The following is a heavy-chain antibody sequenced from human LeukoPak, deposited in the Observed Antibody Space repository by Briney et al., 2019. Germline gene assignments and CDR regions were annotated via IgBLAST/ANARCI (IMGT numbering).Heavy chain of an antibody. Sequence: SQTLSLTCAISGDSVSSNSAAWNWIRQSPSRGLEWLGRTYYRSKWYNGYAVSVKSRITINPDTSKNQFSLQLNSVTPEDTAVYYCARFSQAYDSSGYYSTYYYYGMDVWGQGTTVTVSS. V-gene: IGHV6-1*01. CDR1: GDSVSSNSAA. CDR2: TYYRSKWYN. J-gene: IGHJ6*02. CDR3: ARFSQAYDSSGYYSTYYYYGMDV. D-gene: IGHD3-22*01.